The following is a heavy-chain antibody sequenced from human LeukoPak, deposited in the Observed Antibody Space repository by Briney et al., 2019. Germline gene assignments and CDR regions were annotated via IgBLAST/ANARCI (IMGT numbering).Heavy chain of an antibody. D-gene: IGHD5-12*01. Sequence: SETLSLTCTVSSYSISRGYYWGWIRQSPGKGLEWIGNIHHGGSTSYNPSLKSRVTISVDTSKKQFSLKLSSVTAADTAMYYCARVSGYDWESFYDYWGQGTLVTVSS. CDR2: IHHGGST. CDR3: ARVSGYDWESFYDY. CDR1: SYSISRGYY. V-gene: IGHV4-38-2*02. J-gene: IGHJ4*02.